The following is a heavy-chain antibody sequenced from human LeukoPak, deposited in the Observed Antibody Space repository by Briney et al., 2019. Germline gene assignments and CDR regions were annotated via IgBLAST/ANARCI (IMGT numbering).Heavy chain of an antibody. J-gene: IGHJ4*02. Sequence: ASVKVSCKASGYTFNTYGITWVRQAPGQGLEWMGWISAYNGNTNYAQKLQGRVTMTTDTSTSTAYMELRSLRSDDTAVYYCARDPTVTEKEGVDYWGQGTLVTVSS. CDR2: ISAYNGNT. D-gene: IGHD4-17*01. CDR1: GYTFNTYG. CDR3: ARDPTVTEKEGVDY. V-gene: IGHV1-18*01.